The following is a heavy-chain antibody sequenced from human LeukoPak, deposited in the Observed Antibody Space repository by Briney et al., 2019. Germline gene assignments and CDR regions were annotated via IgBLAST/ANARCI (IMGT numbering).Heavy chain of an antibody. D-gene: IGHD3-3*01. CDR3: ARSGGHITILGGGFDY. CDR1: GFTFSSYA. Sequence: PGRSLRLSCAASGFTFSSYAMHWVRQAPGKGLEWVAVISYDGSNKYYADSVKGRFTISRDNSKNTLYLQMNSLRAEDTAVYYCARSGGHITILGGGFDYWGQGTLVTVSS. CDR2: ISYDGSNK. J-gene: IGHJ4*02. V-gene: IGHV3-30-3*01.